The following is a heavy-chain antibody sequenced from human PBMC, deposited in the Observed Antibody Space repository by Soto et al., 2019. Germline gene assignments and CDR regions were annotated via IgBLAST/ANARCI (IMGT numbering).Heavy chain of an antibody. V-gene: IGHV5-51*03. D-gene: IGHD7-27*01. J-gene: IGHJ4*02. CDR3: ARRGRDDFWGPKGYFDY. CDR1: GYTFSSYW. CDR2: IYPDDSDT. Sequence: EVQLVQSGAEVKKPGESLKISCKGSGYTFSSYWIGWVRQMPGRGLEWMGIIYPDDSDTRYSPSFKGQVTSSADKSISTAYLQWSSLKASDIAIYYCARRGRDDFWGPKGYFDYWGQGTLVTVSS.